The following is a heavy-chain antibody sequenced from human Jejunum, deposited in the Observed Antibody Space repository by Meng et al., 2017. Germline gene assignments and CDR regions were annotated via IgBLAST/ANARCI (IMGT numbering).Heavy chain of an antibody. J-gene: IGHJ4*02. CDR1: GYTFKNYA. CDR3: ARPGGYCSDLDCYPAD. Sequence: QVQWVQSVSVLKEPGASVKVSCKAAGYTFKNYAVNWVRQAPGQGLEWMGWIHTDTGNPTYAQGFTGRFVFSLDTSVSTAYLQISSLKAEDTAVYYCARPGGYCSDLDCYPADWGQGTLVTVSS. V-gene: IGHV7-4-1*02. CDR2: IHTDTGNP. D-gene: IGHD2-15*01.